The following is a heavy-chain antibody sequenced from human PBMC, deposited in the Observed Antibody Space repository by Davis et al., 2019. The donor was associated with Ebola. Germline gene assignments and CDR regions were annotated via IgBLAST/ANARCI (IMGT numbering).Heavy chain of an antibody. CDR1: GVSISSGNY. J-gene: IGHJ5*02. CDR3: ARDLGYCTDGVCLPNWFDP. D-gene: IGHD2-8*01. V-gene: IGHV4-31*03. CDR2: IYYSGST. Sequence: SETLSLTCTVSGVSISSGNYWSWIRQHPGKGLEWIGNIYYSGSTYYNPSLKSRVTISVDTSKNQFSLKLNSVTAADTAVYYCARDLGYCTDGVCLPNWFDPWGQGILVTVSS.